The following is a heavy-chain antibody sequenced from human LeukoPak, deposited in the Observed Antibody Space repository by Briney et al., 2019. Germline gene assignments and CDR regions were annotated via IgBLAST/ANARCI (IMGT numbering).Heavy chain of an antibody. V-gene: IGHV4-59*01. CDR1: GGSISSYY. D-gene: IGHD3-22*01. CDR3: ARSPYYYDSSGYYYFWFDP. J-gene: IGHJ5*02. Sequence: SETLSLTCTASGGSISSYYWSWIRQPPGKGLEWIGYIYYSGSTNYNPSLKSRVTISVDTSKNQFSLKLSSVTAADTAVYYCARSPYYYDSSGYYYFWFDPWGQGTLVTVSS. CDR2: IYYSGST.